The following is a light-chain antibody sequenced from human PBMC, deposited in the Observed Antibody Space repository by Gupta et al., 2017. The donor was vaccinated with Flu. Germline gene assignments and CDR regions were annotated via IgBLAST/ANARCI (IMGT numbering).Light chain of an antibody. CDR3: QQATHCPLT. CDR1: HDISIR. Sequence: PSLVPPSVDAGITIACRASHDISIRLAWYQQKAGGSPKSLMYGVSSLQSGVPSRFSGSGSGTDFTLTISRLKPEDFGLYYCQQATHCPLTFVQGTRLEIK. CDR2: GVS. V-gene: IGKV1-12*01. J-gene: IGKJ5*01.